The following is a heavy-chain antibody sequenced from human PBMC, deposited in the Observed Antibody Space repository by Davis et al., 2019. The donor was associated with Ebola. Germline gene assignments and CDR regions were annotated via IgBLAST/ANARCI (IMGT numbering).Heavy chain of an antibody. J-gene: IGHJ6*02. V-gene: IGHV1-18*01. CDR2: ISAYNGNT. D-gene: IGHD4-11*01. CDR3: ARQDYSNYRYYGMDV. Sequence: ASVKVSCKASGYTFTSYGISWVRQAPGQGLEWMGWISAYNGNTNYAQKLQGRVTMTTDTSTSTAYMELRSLRSDDTAVYYCARQDYSNYRYYGMDVWGQGTTVTVSS. CDR1: GYTFTSYG.